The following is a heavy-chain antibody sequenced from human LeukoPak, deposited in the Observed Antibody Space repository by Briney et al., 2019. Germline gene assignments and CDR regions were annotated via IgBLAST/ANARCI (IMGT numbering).Heavy chain of an antibody. CDR2: ISVNSGTM. CDR3: ARVVSGGSYYVMDAFDI. V-gene: IGHV3-48*01. CDR1: GFTFTSYT. J-gene: IGHJ3*02. D-gene: IGHD1-26*01. Sequence: PGGSLRLSCTASGFTFTSYTMSWVRQAPGKGLEWISCISVNSGTMKYADSVKGRFTISRDNSKNTLYLQMNSLRAEDTAVYYCARVVSGGSYYVMDAFDIWGQGTMVTVSS.